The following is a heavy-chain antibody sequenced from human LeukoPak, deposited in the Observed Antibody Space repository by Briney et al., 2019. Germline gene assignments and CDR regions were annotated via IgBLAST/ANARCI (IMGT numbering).Heavy chain of an antibody. V-gene: IGHV4-59*01. CDR2: IYNSEST. D-gene: IGHD6-6*01. J-gene: IGHJ5*02. CDR3: ARVKGSNWFDP. Sequence: SETLSLTCTVSGVSISIYYWSWIRQPPGKGLEWIGYIYNSESTYYNPSLKSRITISLDTSKNQFSLRLNSVTAADTAVYYCARVKGSNWFDPWGQGTLVTVSS. CDR1: GVSISIYY.